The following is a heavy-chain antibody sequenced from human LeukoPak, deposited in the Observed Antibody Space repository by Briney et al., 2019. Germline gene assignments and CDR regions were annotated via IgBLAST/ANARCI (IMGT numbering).Heavy chain of an antibody. D-gene: IGHD2-2*01. Sequence: SQTLSLTCAISGDSVSSNSVTWNWIRQFPSRGLEWLGRTYYRSTWYDDYAVSVRGRITVNPDTSKNQFSLHLNSVTPEDTAVYYCARRLTQYDCFDPWGQGILVTVSS. J-gene: IGHJ5*02. CDR2: TYYRSTWYD. CDR1: GDSVSSNSVT. CDR3: ARRLTQYDCFDP. V-gene: IGHV6-1*01.